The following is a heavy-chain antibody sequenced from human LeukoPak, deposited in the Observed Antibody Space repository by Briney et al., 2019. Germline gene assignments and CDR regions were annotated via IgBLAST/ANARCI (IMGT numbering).Heavy chain of an antibody. CDR3: ARLMDIVATRGY. CDR2: IIPILGIA. Sequence: SVKVSCKASGGTFSSYAISWVRQAPGQGLEWMGRIIPILGIANYAQKFQGRVTITADKSTSTAYMELSSLRSEDTAVYYCARLMDIVATRGYWGQGTLVTVSS. D-gene: IGHD5-12*01. J-gene: IGHJ4*02. CDR1: GGTFSSYA. V-gene: IGHV1-69*04.